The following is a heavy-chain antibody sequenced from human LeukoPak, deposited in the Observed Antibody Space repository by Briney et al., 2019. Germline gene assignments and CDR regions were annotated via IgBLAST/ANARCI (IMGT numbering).Heavy chain of an antibody. CDR2: FYYTGST. Sequence: KASATLSLTCTVSGPSVSSGNSDWTKIRQPPGNGLQGLVYFYYTGSTPYNPSLKCRFPISVATSKSQLSLKLRSVTAPDTAVYYCARGYCTGGSCYYFDYWGQGTLVSVSS. CDR3: ARGYCTGGSCYYFDY. V-gene: IGHV4-61*01. D-gene: IGHD2-15*01. CDR1: GPSVSSGNSD. J-gene: IGHJ4*02.